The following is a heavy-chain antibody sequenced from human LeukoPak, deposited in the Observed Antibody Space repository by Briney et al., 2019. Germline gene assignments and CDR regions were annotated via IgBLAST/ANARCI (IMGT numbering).Heavy chain of an antibody. CDR1: GGSISSAGYS. D-gene: IGHD3-10*01. Sequence: SETLSLTCAVSGGSISSAGYSWSWIRQPPGKGLECIGYIYYTGSTYYNPSLKSRVTISLDTSKNQFSLKLSSVTAADTAVYYCARRAIRGVIKYWGQGTQVTVSS. V-gene: IGHV4-30-4*07. CDR3: ARRAIRGVIKY. J-gene: IGHJ4*02. CDR2: IYYTGST.